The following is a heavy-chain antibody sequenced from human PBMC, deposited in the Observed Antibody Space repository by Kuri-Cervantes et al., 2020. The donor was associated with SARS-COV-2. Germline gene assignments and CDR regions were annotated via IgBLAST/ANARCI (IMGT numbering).Heavy chain of an antibody. D-gene: IGHD1-7*01. Sequence: ASVKVSCKASGYTFTSYGISWVRQAPGQGLEWMGWIRAYNGNTNYAQKLQGRVTMTTDTSTSTTYMELRSLRSDDTAVYYCARGTPNQATYNWNYGEYYYGMDVWGQGTTVTVSS. CDR2: IRAYNGNT. CDR1: GYTFTSYG. V-gene: IGHV1-18*01. J-gene: IGHJ6*02. CDR3: ARGTPNQATYNWNYGEYYYGMDV.